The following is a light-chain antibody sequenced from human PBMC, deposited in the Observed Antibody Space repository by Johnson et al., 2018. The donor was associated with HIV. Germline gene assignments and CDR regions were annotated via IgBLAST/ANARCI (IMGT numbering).Light chain of an antibody. V-gene: IGLV1-51*01. J-gene: IGLJ1*01. Sequence: QSVLTQPPSVSAAPGQRVTISCSGSTSNFENYYVSWYQHLPGTAPKLLIYDNNKRPSGIPDRFSGSKSGTSATLGVTGLQPGDEADYYCGTWNNSLSANYVFGTGTRVTVL. CDR1: TSNFENYY. CDR3: GTWNNSLSANYV. CDR2: DNN.